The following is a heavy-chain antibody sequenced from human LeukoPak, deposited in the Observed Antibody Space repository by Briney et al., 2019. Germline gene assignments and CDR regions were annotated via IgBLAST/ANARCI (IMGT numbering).Heavy chain of an antibody. CDR3: AKDRDVLLWFGELPYYFDY. D-gene: IGHD3-10*01. V-gene: IGHV3-23*01. CDR1: GFTFRSYA. J-gene: IGHJ4*02. CDR2: ISGSGGST. Sequence: GGSLRLSCAASGFTFRSYAMSWVRQAPGKGLEWVSAISGSGGSTYYADSVKGRFTISRDNSKNTLYLQMNSLRAEDTAVYYCAKDRDVLLWFGELPYYFDYWGQGTLVTVSS.